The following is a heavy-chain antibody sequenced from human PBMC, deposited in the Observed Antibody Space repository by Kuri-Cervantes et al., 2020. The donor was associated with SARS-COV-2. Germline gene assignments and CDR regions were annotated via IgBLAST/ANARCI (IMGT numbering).Heavy chain of an antibody. D-gene: IGHD5-18*01. J-gene: IGHJ5*02. CDR2: IYSCGST. V-gene: IGHV3-66*03. CDR3: ARDTAMVSGQFDP. CDR1: GFTVSSNY. Sequence: GESLKISCAASGFTVSSNYMSWVRQAPGKGLEWVSVIYSCGSTYYADSVKGRFTISRDNSKNTLYLQMNSLRAEDTAVYYCARDTAMVSGQFDPWGQGTLVTVSS.